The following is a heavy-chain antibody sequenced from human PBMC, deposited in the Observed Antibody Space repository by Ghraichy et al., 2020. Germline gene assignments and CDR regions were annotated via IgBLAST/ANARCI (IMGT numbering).Heavy chain of an antibody. V-gene: IGHV3-23*01. CDR1: GFTFSNYA. D-gene: IGHD2-2*01. CDR3: AKQPKGYCISTSCPG. CDR2: ISGSGANT. J-gene: IGHJ4*02. Sequence: GGSLRLSCAASGFTFSNYAMSWVRQAPGKGLEWVSTISGSGANTYYADSVKGRFTISRDNSKNTLCLQMSSLRAEDTALYHCAKQPKGYCISTSCPGWGQGTLVTVSS.